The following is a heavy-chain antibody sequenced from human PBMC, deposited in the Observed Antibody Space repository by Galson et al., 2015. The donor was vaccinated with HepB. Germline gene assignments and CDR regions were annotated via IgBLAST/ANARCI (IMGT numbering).Heavy chain of an antibody. J-gene: IGHJ4*02. CDR1: GFTFSSYG. D-gene: IGHD1-26*01. CDR2: IWYDGSNK. CDR3: AGGSEFGGSYFNFDY. V-gene: IGHV3-33*08. Sequence: SLRLSCAASGFTFSSYGMHWVRQAPGKGLEWVAVIWYDGSNKYYADSVKGRFTISRDNSKNTLYLQMNSLRAEDTAVYYCAGGSEFGGSYFNFDYWGQGTLVTVSS.